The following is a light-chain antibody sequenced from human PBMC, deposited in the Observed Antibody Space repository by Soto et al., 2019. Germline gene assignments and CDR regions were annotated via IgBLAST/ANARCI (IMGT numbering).Light chain of an antibody. CDR3: QQYSNWPIT. Sequence: ETVMTQSPATLSVSPGETATLSCRASQSVSISLAWYQHKPGQAPRLLIYGASTRATGIPARFSGSGSGTAFTLTISSLQSEDIALYHCQQYSNWPITFGQGTRLEIK. CDR1: QSVSIS. J-gene: IGKJ5*01. CDR2: GAS. V-gene: IGKV3-15*01.